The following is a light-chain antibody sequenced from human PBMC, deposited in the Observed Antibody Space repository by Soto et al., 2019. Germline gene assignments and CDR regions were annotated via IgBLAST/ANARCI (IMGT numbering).Light chain of an antibody. CDR2: DDN. V-gene: IGLV1-51*01. CDR1: SSNIGGNS. Sequence: PGQKVTISCSGSSSNIGGNSVSWYQQLPGTAPKLLIYDDNKRPSGIPGRFSGSKSGTSATLGITGFQTGDEADYYCGSWDSSLSAYVFGTGTKVTVL. J-gene: IGLJ1*01. CDR3: GSWDSSLSAYV.